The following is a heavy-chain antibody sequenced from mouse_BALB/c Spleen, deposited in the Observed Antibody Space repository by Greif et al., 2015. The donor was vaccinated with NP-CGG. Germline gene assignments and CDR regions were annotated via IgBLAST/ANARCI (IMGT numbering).Heavy chain of an antibody. V-gene: IGHV1-9*01. D-gene: IGHD2-2*01. J-gene: IGHJ3*01. Sequence: VMLVESGAELMKPGASVKISCKATGYTFSSYWIEWVKQRPGHGLEWIGEILPGSGSTNYNEKFKGKATFTADTSSNTAYMQLSSLTSEDSAVYYCAREGYGYDVPWFAYWGQGTLVTVSA. CDR2: ILPGSGST. CDR1: GYTFSSYW. CDR3: AREGYGYDVPWFAY.